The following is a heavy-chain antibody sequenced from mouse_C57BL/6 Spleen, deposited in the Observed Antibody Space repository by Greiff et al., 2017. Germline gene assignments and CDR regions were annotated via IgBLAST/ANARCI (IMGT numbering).Heavy chain of an antibody. CDR1: GYTFTDYE. CDR3: TSPRGNWYFDV. V-gene: IGHV1-15*01. CDR2: IDPETGGT. J-gene: IGHJ1*03. Sequence: VQLQESGAELVRPGASVTLSCKASGYTFTDYEMHWVKQTPVHGLEWIGAIDPETGGTAYNQKFKGKAILTADKSSSTAYMELRSLTSEDSAVYYCTSPRGNWYFDVWGTGTTVTVSS.